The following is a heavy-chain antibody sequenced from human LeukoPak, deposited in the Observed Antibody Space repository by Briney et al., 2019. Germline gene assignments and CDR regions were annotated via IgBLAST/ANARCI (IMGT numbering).Heavy chain of an antibody. J-gene: IGHJ4*02. D-gene: IGHD3-10*01. CDR1: GFTFSSYA. Sequence: GGSLRLSCAASGFTFSSYAMSWVRQAPGKGLEWVSAIYSGGSIYYADSVKGRFTISRDNSKNTLYLQMNSLRAEDTAVYYCAREGRSFDYWGQGTLVTVSS. CDR3: AREGRSFDY. CDR2: IYSGGSI. V-gene: IGHV3-53*01.